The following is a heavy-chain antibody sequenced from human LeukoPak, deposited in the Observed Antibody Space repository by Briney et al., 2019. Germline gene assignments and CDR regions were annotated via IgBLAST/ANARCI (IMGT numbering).Heavy chain of an antibody. D-gene: IGHD3-16*02. Sequence: GGSLRLSCAASGFNVNNNYMSWVRQASGKGLEWVSIIYGGGATYYADSVKGRFTISRDNSKNTLYLQMNSLRAEDTAVYYCARDLLYYDYVWGSYRPEAGFDYWGQGTLVTVSS. CDR3: ARDLLYYDYVWGSYRPEAGFDY. J-gene: IGHJ4*02. V-gene: IGHV3-53*05. CDR1: GFNVNNNY. CDR2: IYGGGAT.